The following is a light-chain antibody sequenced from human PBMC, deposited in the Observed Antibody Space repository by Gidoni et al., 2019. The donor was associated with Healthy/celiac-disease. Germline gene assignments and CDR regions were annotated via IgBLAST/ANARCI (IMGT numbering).Light chain of an antibody. J-gene: IGKJ4*01. CDR2: GAS. CDR3: QQYGSSPT. CDR1: QSVSSSY. V-gene: IGKV3-20*01. Sequence: EIVLTQSPGTLSLSPRERATLSCRASQSVSSSYLAWYPQKPGQAPRLLIYGASSRATCIPDRFSGSGSGTDFPLTISRLEPEDFAVYYCQQYGSSPTLGGGTKVEIK.